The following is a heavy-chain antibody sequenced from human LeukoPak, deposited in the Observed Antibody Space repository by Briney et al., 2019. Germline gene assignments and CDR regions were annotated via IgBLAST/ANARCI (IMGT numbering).Heavy chain of an antibody. J-gene: IGHJ3*02. CDR2: ISWNSGSI. V-gene: IGHV3-9*01. Sequence: GGSLRLSCAASGFTFDDYAMHWVRQAPGKGLEWVSSISWNSGSINYADSVKGRFTISRDNAKNSLYLLMNSLRAEDTASYYCVKVGASLPDAFDIWGQGTMVTVSS. CDR1: GFTFDDYA. CDR3: VKVGASLPDAFDI. D-gene: IGHD4/OR15-4a*01.